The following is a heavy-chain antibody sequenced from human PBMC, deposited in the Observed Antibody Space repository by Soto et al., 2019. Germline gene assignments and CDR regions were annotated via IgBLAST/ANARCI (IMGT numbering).Heavy chain of an antibody. CDR1: GFAFSTKW. D-gene: IGHD1-26*01. V-gene: IGHV3-74*01. Sequence: EVQLVESGGGLVQPGGSLRLSCAASGFAFSTKWMHWVRQGPGKGLVWVSSINIDGTTTNYADSVKGRFTISRDNAKNMLYLQMDSLRAEDTAVYYCARIPYSDTDPCPWGQGTLVTVSS. CDR2: INIDGTTT. J-gene: IGHJ5*02. CDR3: ARIPYSDTDPCP.